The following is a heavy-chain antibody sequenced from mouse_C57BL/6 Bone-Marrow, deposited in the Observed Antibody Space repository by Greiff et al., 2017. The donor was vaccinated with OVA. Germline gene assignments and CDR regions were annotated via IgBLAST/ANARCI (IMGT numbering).Heavy chain of an antibody. D-gene: IGHD1-1*01. CDR3: ARSLYGRRDYAMDY. J-gene: IGHJ4*01. Sequence: EVQGVESGGGLVQPGGSLKLSCAASGSTFSDYYMYWVRQTPEKRLEWVAYISNGGGSTYYPDTVKGRFTISRDNAKNTLYLQMSRLKSEDTAMYYCARSLYGRRDYAMDYWGQGTSVTVSS. CDR1: GSTFSDYY. CDR2: ISNGGGST. V-gene: IGHV5-12*01.